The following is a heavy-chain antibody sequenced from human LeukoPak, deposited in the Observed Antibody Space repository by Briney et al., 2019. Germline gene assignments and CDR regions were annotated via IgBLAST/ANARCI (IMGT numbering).Heavy chain of an antibody. J-gene: IGHJ5*02. CDR3: ATLVPAAKTRDDTT. Sequence: ASVKVSCKASGYTFTSYGISWVRQAPGQGLEWMGWISAYNGNTNYAQKLQGRVTMTTDTSTSTAYMELRSLRSDDTAVYYCATLVPAAKTRDDTTWGQGTLVTVSS. V-gene: IGHV1-18*01. D-gene: IGHD2-2*01. CDR2: ISAYNGNT. CDR1: GYTFTSYG.